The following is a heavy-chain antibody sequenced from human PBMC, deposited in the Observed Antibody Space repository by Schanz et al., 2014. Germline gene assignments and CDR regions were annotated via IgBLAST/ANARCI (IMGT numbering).Heavy chain of an antibody. CDR2: INNAGSDT. V-gene: IGHV3-74*02. CDR3: ARGAGGLDT. D-gene: IGHD3-16*01. Sequence: AELVESGGGLVQPGGSLRLSCAASGFSFSNYWMHWVRQGPGSGLVWVSHINNAGSDTTYADSVKGRFTISRDNTRNTLYLQMNSLSAEDTAVYYCARGAGGLDTWGQGTPVTVSS. CDR1: GFSFSNYW. J-gene: IGHJ5*02.